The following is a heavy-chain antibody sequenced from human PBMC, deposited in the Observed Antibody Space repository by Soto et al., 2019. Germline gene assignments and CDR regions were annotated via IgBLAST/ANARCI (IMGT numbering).Heavy chain of an antibody. V-gene: IGHV4-30-4*01. Sequence: QVQLQESGPGLVKPSQTLSLTCTVSGGSISSGDYYWSWIRQPPGKGLEWIGYIYYSGSTYYNPSLKIRVTISVDTSKNQFSLKLSSVTAADTAVYYCARDRSPSDWGYYYYGMDVWGQGTTVTVSS. J-gene: IGHJ6*02. CDR3: ARDRSPSDWGYYYYGMDV. CDR1: GGSISSGDYY. CDR2: IYYSGST. D-gene: IGHD7-27*01.